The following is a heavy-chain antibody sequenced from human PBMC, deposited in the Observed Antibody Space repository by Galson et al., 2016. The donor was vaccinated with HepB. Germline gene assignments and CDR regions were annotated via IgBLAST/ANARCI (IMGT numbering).Heavy chain of an antibody. D-gene: IGHD5-12*01. J-gene: IGHJ3*01. CDR2: TVRDGSK. Sequence: ETLSLTCIVSGDFFSGGSHYCAWIRQPPGKGLEWLALTVRDGSKYYTPSFRGRVTMSADMANNRFSLSLTSVTAADTALYYCARGRRGLDFLDHWGQGTMVTVSS. CDR3: ARGRRGLDFLDH. V-gene: IGHV4-39*01. CDR1: GDFFSGGSHY.